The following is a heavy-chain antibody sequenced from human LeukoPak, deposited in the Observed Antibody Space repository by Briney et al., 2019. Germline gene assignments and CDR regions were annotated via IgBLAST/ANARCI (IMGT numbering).Heavy chain of an antibody. J-gene: IGHJ5*02. Sequence: ASVKVSCKASGCTFSSYAISWVRQDPGQGLEWMGAIIPIFGTANYAQKFQGRVTITTDESTSTAYMELSSLRSEDTAVYYCARVIVVVAAAISGWFDPWGQGTLVTVSS. CDR1: GCTFSSYA. CDR2: IIPIFGTA. V-gene: IGHV1-69*05. CDR3: ARVIVVVAAAISGWFDP. D-gene: IGHD2-2*01.